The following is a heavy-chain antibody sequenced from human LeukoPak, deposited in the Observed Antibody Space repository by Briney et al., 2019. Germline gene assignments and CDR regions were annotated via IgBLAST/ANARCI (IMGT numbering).Heavy chain of an antibody. CDR3: AKDYSGSYYYFDY. CDR1: GFTFSSYA. D-gene: IGHD1-26*01. J-gene: IGHJ4*02. CDR2: ISGGGGST. V-gene: IGHV3-23*01. Sequence: PGGSLRLSCAASGFTFSSYAMSWVRQAPGEGLEWVSTISGGGGSTFYADSVRGRLTISRGNSKNTLYLQVNSLRAEDTAVYYCAKDYSGSYYYFDYWGQGTLVTVSS.